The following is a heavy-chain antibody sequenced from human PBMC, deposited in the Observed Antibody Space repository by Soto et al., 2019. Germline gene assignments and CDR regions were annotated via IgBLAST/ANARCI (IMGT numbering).Heavy chain of an antibody. CDR2: ISYDESYK. J-gene: IGHJ4*01. CDR3: AKDPGTTWFQYYFDY. Sequence: GGSLRLSCAVSGFTFSSYAMHWVRQAPGKGLEWVAVISYDESYKYYAGSVKGRFTISRDNSKNTLYLQMNSLRPEDTAVYYCAKDPGTTWFQYYFDYWGHGTLVTVSS. V-gene: IGHV3-30*04. CDR1: GFTFSSYA. D-gene: IGHD1-7*01.